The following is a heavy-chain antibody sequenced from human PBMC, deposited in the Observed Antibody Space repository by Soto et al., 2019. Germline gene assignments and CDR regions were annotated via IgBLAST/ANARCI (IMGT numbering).Heavy chain of an antibody. CDR1: GFTFKTYA. CDR2: INPSGGST. V-gene: IGHV3-23*01. Sequence: EVQLLESGGGLVQPGGSLRLSCAASGFTFKTYAMSWVRQAPGKGLEWVSTINPSGGSTYYPDSVKGRFTISRDNSKDTLYLQMDSLRADDTAVYYCAKGANYSGIFDYWGQGTLVTVSS. D-gene: IGHD2-15*01. CDR3: AKGANYSGIFDY. J-gene: IGHJ4*02.